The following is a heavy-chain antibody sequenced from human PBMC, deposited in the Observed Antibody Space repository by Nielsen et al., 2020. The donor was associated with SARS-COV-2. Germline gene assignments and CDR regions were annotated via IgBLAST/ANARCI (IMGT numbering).Heavy chain of an antibody. CDR1: GFTFSSYA. J-gene: IGHJ4*02. CDR3: AKDPRYDFWSGYYFDY. D-gene: IGHD3-3*01. CDR2: ISGSGGST. V-gene: IGHV3-23*01. Sequence: GESLKISCAASGFTFSSYAMSWVRQAPGKGLEWVSAISGSGGSTYYADSVKGRFTISRDNSKNTLYLQMNSLRAEDTAVYYCAKDPRYDFWSGYYFDYWGQGTLVTVSS.